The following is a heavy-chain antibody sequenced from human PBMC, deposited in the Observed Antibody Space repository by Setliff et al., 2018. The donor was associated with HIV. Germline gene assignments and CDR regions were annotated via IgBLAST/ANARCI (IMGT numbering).Heavy chain of an antibody. CDR3: ASGREAAAGALHFDY. CDR1: GVSISSYY. D-gene: IGHD6-13*01. V-gene: IGHV4-4*08. CDR2: IYTNGST. Sequence: SETLSLTCTVSGVSISSYYWSWIRQPPGKGLEWIGYIYTNGSTNYNPSLKSRVTISVDTSKNQFSLKLSSVTAADTAVYYCASGREAAAGALHFDYWGQGPLVTVSS. J-gene: IGHJ4*02.